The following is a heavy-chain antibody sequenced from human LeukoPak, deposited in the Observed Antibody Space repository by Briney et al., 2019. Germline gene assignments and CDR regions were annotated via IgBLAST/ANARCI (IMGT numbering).Heavy chain of an antibody. Sequence: GGSLRLSCAASGFTFDDYAMHWFRQAPEKGLEWVSLISGDGGSTYYADSVKGRFTISRDNSKNSLYLQMNSLRTEDTALYYCAKDLASGSYSLGYFDYWGQGTLVTVSS. CDR3: AKDLASGSYSLGYFDY. V-gene: IGHV3-43*02. D-gene: IGHD1-26*01. J-gene: IGHJ4*02. CDR1: GFTFDDYA. CDR2: ISGDGGST.